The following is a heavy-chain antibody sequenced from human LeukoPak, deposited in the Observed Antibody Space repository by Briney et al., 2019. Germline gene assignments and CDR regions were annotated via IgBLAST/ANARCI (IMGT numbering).Heavy chain of an antibody. CDR3: TKALDF. Sequence: GGSLRLSCAASGFTFRDSWMDWVRQAAGKGLEWVANINQDGSETYYVDSAKGRFTISRDNAKNSLYLQMDSLRVEDTAMYYCTKALDFWGQGTMVTVSS. CDR2: INQDGSET. V-gene: IGHV3-7*01. CDR1: GFTFRDSW. J-gene: IGHJ4*02.